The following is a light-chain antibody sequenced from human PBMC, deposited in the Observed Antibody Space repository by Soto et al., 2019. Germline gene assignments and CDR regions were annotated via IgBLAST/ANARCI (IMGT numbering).Light chain of an antibody. CDR1: SSDIGGYNY. J-gene: IGLJ3*02. V-gene: IGLV2-14*01. CDR3: SSYTTSGTPV. Sequence: QSVLTQPASVSGSPGQSITISCTGTSSDIGGYNYVSWYQRHPGKVPKLIIYEVTSRPSGGSPRFSGSESGNTASLTISGLQAEDEADYFCSSYTTSGTPVFGGGTKVTVL. CDR2: EVT.